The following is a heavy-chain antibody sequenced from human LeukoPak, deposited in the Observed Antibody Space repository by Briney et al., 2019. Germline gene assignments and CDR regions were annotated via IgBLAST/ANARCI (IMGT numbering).Heavy chain of an antibody. CDR3: AKDKVPHLSGVHYFDY. D-gene: IGHD3-10*01. CDR2: ISYDGSNK. Sequence: GGSLRLSCAASGFTFSSYAMHWVRQAPGKGLEWVAVISYDGSNKYYADSVKGRFTISRDNSKNTLYLQMNSLRAEDTAVYYCAKDKVPHLSGVHYFDYWRQGTLVTVSS. CDR1: GFTFSSYA. J-gene: IGHJ4*02. V-gene: IGHV3-30-3*01.